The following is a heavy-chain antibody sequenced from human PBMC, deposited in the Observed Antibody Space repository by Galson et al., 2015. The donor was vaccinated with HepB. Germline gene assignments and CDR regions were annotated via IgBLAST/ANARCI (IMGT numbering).Heavy chain of an antibody. CDR3: ASGVVGAKFDP. CDR1: GYTFTSYY. J-gene: IGHJ5*02. Sequence: SVKVSCKASGYTFTSYYMHWARQAPGQGLEWMGIINPSGGSTSYAQKFQGRVTMTRDTSTSTVYMELSSRRSEDTAVYYCASGVVGAKFDPWGQGTLVTVSS. CDR2: INPSGGST. V-gene: IGHV1-46*03. D-gene: IGHD1-26*01.